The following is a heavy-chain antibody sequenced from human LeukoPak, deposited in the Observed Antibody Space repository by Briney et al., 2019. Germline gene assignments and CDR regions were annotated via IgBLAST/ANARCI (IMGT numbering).Heavy chain of an antibody. J-gene: IGHJ6*03. V-gene: IGHV4-38-2*02. CDR1: GYSINNGYY. CDR3: ARVSAPGGDYYYMDV. Sequence: SETLSLTCTVSGYSINNGYYWGWIRQPPGKGLEWIGSIYHSGSTYYKPSLQSRVTISVDTSKNQFSLKLSSVTAAGTAVYYCARVSAPGGDYYYMDVWGKGATVTVSS. D-gene: IGHD3-16*01. CDR2: IYHSGST.